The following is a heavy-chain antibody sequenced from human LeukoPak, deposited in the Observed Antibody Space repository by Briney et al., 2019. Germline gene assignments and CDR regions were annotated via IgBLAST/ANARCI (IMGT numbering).Heavy chain of an antibody. Sequence: SVKDSCKSSGYTFTSYGINWVRQPPGQGVEWMGWISAYNGNINYAQKLQGRVTMTTDTCTSTDYMELRSLRSDDTAVYYCAIGLMITPGAFDIWGQGTMVTVSS. CDR2: ISAYNGNI. V-gene: IGHV1-18*01. J-gene: IGHJ3*02. D-gene: IGHD1-14*01. CDR3: AIGLMITPGAFDI. CDR1: GYTFTSYG.